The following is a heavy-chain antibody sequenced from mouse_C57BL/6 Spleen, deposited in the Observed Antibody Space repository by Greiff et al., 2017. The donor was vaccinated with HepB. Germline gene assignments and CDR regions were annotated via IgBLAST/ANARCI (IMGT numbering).Heavy chain of an antibody. V-gene: IGHV1-82*01. J-gene: IGHJ3*01. Sequence: QVQLKESGPELVKPGASVKISCKASGYAFSSSWMNWVKQRPGKGLEWIGRIYPGDGDTNYNGKFKGKATLTADKSSSTAYMQLSSLTSEDSAVYFCARGDGYYEAWFAYWGQGTLVTVSA. CDR3: ARGDGYYEAWFAY. D-gene: IGHD2-3*01. CDR2: IYPGDGDT. CDR1: GYAFSSSW.